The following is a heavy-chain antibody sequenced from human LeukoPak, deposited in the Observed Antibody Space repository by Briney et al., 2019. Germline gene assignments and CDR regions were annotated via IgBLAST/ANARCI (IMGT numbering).Heavy chain of an antibody. D-gene: IGHD2-2*01. Sequence: ASVKVSCKASGYTFTSYGISWVRQAPGQGLEWMGWISAYNGNTNYAQKLQGRVTMTTDTSTSTAYMDLSRLGSDDTAVYYCARVGRSVEVPSATGAYFDYWGQGTLVTVSS. CDR2: ISAYNGNT. CDR3: ARVGRSVEVPSATGAYFDY. CDR1: GYTFTSYG. J-gene: IGHJ4*02. V-gene: IGHV1-18*01.